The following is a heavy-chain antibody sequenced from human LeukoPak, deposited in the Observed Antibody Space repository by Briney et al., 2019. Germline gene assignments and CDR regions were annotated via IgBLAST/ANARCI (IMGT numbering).Heavy chain of an antibody. J-gene: IGHJ3*02. V-gene: IGHV4-38-2*02. Sequence: SETLSLTCTVSGYSISSGYYWGWIRQPPGKGLEWIGSIYHSGSTYYNPSLKSRVTISVDTSKNQSSLKLSSVTAADTAVYYCARDLSRRGRLDAFDIWGQGTMVTVSS. CDR1: GYSISSGYY. D-gene: IGHD3-16*01. CDR2: IYHSGST. CDR3: ARDLSRRGRLDAFDI.